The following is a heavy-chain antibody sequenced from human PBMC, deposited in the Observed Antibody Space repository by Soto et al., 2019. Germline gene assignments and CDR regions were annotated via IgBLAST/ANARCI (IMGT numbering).Heavy chain of an antibody. D-gene: IGHD4-17*01. CDR2: ISYDGSNK. CDR1: GFTFSSYA. CDR3: ARVDYGDYTYYYYGMDV. V-gene: IGHV3-30-3*01. J-gene: IGHJ6*02. Sequence: PGGSLRLSCAASGFTFSSYAMHWVRQAPGKGLEWVAVISYDGSNKYYADSVKGRFTISRDNSKNTLYLQMNSLRAEDTAVYYCARVDYGDYTYYYYGMDVWGQGTTVTVSS.